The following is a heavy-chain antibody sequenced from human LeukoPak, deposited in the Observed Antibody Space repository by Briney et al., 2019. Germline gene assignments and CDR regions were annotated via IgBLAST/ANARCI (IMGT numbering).Heavy chain of an antibody. Sequence: PSETLSLTCALYGGSFSGYYWSWIRQPPGKGLEWIGEINHSGSTNYNTSLKSRVTISVDTSKNQFSLKLSSVTAAETAVYFCARGVNNWNIDVFDIWGQGTMVTVSS. J-gene: IGHJ3*02. CDR2: INHSGST. CDR1: GGSFSGYY. D-gene: IGHD1/OR15-1a*01. V-gene: IGHV4-34*01. CDR3: ARGVNNWNIDVFDI.